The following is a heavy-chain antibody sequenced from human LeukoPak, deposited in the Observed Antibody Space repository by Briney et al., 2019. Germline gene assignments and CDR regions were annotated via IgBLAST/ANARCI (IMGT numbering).Heavy chain of an antibody. CDR1: GYTFTSYY. J-gene: IGHJ4*02. CDR2: INPSGGST. CDR3: AREPLYSNYLGAAPTLDY. Sequence: ASVKVSCKASGYTFTSYYMHWVRQAPGQGLEWMGIINPSGGSTSYAQKFQGRVTMTRDMSTSTVYMGLSSLRSEDTAVYYCAREPLYSNYLGAAPTLDYWGQGTLVTVSS. D-gene: IGHD4-11*01. V-gene: IGHV1-46*01.